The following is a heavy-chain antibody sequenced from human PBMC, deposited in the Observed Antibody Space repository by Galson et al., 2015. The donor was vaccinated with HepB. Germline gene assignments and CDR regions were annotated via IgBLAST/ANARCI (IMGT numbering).Heavy chain of an antibody. CDR1: GYTFTSYA. Sequence: SVKVSCKASGYTFTSYAMHWVRQAPGQRLEWMGWINAGNGNTKYSQKFQGRVTITRDTSASTAYMELSSLRSEDTAVYYCARDLGSEAVAGTFDYWGQGTLVTVSS. J-gene: IGHJ4*02. CDR2: INAGNGNT. D-gene: IGHD6-19*01. V-gene: IGHV1-3*01. CDR3: ARDLGSEAVAGTFDY.